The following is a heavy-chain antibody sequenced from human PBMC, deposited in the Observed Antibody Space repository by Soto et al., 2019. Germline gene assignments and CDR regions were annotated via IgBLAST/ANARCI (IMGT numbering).Heavy chain of an antibody. CDR1: GGSISSGGYY. V-gene: IGHV4-31*03. Sequence: QVQLQESGPGLVKPSQTLSLTCTVSGGSISSGGYYWSWIRQHPGKGPEWIGYIYYSGSTYYNPSLKSRVTLSVDTSKNQFSLKLSSVTAADTAVYYCARAIVVVPAATKTNWFDPWGQGTLVTVSS. CDR2: IYYSGST. CDR3: ARAIVVVPAATKTNWFDP. J-gene: IGHJ5*02. D-gene: IGHD2-2*01.